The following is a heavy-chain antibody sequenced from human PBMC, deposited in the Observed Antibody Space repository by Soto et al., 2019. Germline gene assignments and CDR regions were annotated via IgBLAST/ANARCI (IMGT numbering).Heavy chain of an antibody. Sequence: QVQLVQSGAEVKKPGASVKVSCKASGYTFTSYGISWVRQAPGQGLEWMGWISAYNGNTNYAQKLQGRVTMTTDTSTSTAYMELRSLRSDDTAMYYCARESPSGSYYYYYYYGMDVWGQGTTVTVSS. CDR2: ISAYNGNT. D-gene: IGHD3-10*01. CDR3: ARESPSGSYYYYYYYGMDV. CDR1: GYTFTSYG. J-gene: IGHJ6*02. V-gene: IGHV1-18*01.